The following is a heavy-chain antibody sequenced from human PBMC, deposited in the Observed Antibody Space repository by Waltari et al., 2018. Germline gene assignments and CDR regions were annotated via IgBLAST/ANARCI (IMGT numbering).Heavy chain of an antibody. V-gene: IGHV4-31*03. J-gene: IGHJ4*02. CDR1: GGSISSGGSS. CDR2: IYYSGST. Sequence: QVQLQASGPGLVKPSQTLSLTCTVSGGSISSGGSSWSWIRQHPGKGLEWIGYIYYSGSTYYNPSLKSRVTISVDTSKNQFSLKLSSVTAADTAVYYCARGDYYDSSGYLAGWGQGTLVTVSS. D-gene: IGHD3-22*01. CDR3: ARGDYYDSSGYLAG.